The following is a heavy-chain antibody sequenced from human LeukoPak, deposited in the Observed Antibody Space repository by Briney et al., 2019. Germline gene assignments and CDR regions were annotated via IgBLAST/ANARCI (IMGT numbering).Heavy chain of an antibody. CDR3: AKGTGSYIHDAFDI. CDR1: GFTFDDYA. D-gene: IGHD3-10*01. Sequence: PGGSLRLSCAASGFTFDDYAMHWVRQAPGKGLDLVSGISWNSGSIGYADSVKGRFTISRDNAKNSLYLQMNSLRAEDTALYYCAKGTGSYIHDAFDIWGQGTMVTVSS. CDR2: ISWNSGSI. V-gene: IGHV3-9*01. J-gene: IGHJ3*02.